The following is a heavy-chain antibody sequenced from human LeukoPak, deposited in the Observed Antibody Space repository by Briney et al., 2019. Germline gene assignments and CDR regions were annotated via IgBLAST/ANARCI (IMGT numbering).Heavy chain of an antibody. CDR2: IYYSGST. D-gene: IGHD5-18*01. V-gene: IGHV4-59*01. CDR3: ARERAAMNS. Sequence: SETLSLTCIVSGGSIRSDYWSWIRQPPGKGLEWIGYIYYSGSTNYNPSLKSRVTISVDTSKNQFSLKLNSVTAADTAVYFCARERAAMNSWGQGTLVTVSS. CDR1: GGSIRSDY. J-gene: IGHJ4*02.